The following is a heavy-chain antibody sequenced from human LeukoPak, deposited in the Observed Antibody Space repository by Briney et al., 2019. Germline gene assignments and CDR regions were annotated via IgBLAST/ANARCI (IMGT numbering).Heavy chain of an antibody. CDR2: ISWNSDSI. Sequence: PDRSLRLSCAASGFTFDDYAMHWVRQAPGKGLEWVSGISWNSDSIGYADSVKGRFTISRDNAKNSLYLQMNSLRAEDTALYYCAKGREAMVSGLDYWGQGTLVTVSS. D-gene: IGHD5-18*01. J-gene: IGHJ4*02. CDR3: AKGREAMVSGLDY. CDR1: GFTFDDYA. V-gene: IGHV3-9*01.